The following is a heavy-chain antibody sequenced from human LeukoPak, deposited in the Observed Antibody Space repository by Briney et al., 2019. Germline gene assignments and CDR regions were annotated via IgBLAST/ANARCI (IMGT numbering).Heavy chain of an antibody. CDR1: GFTFSSYD. Sequence: PGETLRLSCAASGFTFSSYDIHWVRQATGKGLEWVSGIGTAGEIYYPGSVKGRFTISRENGKNSLYLQMNSLRAGDTAVYYCARAAYSSTWYSRYFDLWGRGTVVTVSS. CDR2: IGTAGEI. V-gene: IGHV3-13*01. J-gene: IGHJ2*01. CDR3: ARAAYSSTWYSRYFDL. D-gene: IGHD6-13*01.